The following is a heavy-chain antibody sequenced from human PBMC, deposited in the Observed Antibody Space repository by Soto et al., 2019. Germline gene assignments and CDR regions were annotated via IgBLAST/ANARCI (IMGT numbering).Heavy chain of an antibody. CDR3: ARGIGSDWSSWFDP. D-gene: IGHD3-9*01. J-gene: IGHJ5*02. V-gene: IGHV3-20*04. CDR1: GFTFSSYS. CDR2: INWNGDST. Sequence: GGSLRLCCAASGFTFSSYSMNWVRQAPGKGLEWVSGINWNGDSTGYADSVKGRFTISRDNAKKLLYLEMNSLRAEDTALYYCARGIGSDWSSWFDPWGQGTPVTVSS.